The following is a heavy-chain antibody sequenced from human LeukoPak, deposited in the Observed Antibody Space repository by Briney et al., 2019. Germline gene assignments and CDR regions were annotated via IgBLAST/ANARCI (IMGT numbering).Heavy chain of an antibody. CDR3: AALTTRYYFDY. CDR2: VYGVGST. D-gene: IGHD4-11*01. V-gene: IGHV3-53*01. Sequence: GGSLRLSCAASGFRFSDYAMSWVRQAPGKGLEWVSGVYGVGSTYYADSVKGRFTISRDNSKNTLYLQMNSLRAEDTAVYYCAALTTRYYFDYWGQGTLVTVSS. CDR1: GFRFSDYA. J-gene: IGHJ4*02.